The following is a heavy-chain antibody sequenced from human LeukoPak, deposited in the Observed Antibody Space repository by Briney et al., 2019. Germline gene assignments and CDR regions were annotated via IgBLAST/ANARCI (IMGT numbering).Heavy chain of an antibody. CDR1: GYTFTGYY. V-gene: IGHV1-2*02. J-gene: IGHJ4*02. Sequence: ASVKVSCKASGYTFTGYYMHWVRPAPGQRLEWMGWINPNSGGTNYAQKFQGRVTMTRDTSISTAYTELSRLRSDDTAVYYCARAHFSSSWSAFVPGGYWGQGTLVTVSS. D-gene: IGHD6-13*01. CDR3: ARAHFSSSWSAFVPGGY. CDR2: INPNSGGT.